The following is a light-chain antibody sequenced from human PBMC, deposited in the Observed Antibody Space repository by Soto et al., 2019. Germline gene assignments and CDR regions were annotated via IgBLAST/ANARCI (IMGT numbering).Light chain of an antibody. J-gene: IGLJ3*02. V-gene: IGLV2-14*01. Sequence: QSVLTQPASVSGSPGQSITISCTGTSSDVGGYKFVSWYQHRPGKAPKLMIYEVSNRPSGVSSRFSGSKSGNTASLTISGLQTEDEADYYCCSYAGSWVFGGGTKVTVL. CDR1: SSDVGGYKF. CDR2: EVS. CDR3: CSYAGSWV.